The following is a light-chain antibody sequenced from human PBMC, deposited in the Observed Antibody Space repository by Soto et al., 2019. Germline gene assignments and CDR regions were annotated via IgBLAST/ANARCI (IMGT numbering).Light chain of an antibody. CDR1: SSDVGGYNY. Sequence: QSVLAQPASVSGSPGQSITISCTGTSSDVGGYNYVSWYQQHPDKAPKLMIYEVSNRPSGASNRFSGSKSGNTASLTISGLQAEDEADYYCSSYTSSSNYVFGTGTKGTVL. CDR3: SSYTSSSNYV. V-gene: IGLV2-14*01. J-gene: IGLJ1*01. CDR2: EVS.